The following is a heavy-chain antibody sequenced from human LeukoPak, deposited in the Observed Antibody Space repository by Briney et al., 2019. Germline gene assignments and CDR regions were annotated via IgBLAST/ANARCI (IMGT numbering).Heavy chain of an antibody. CDR2: ISRSGTSI. Sequence: LAGGSLRLSCAASEFTFSSYSMCWVRQAPGKGLEWVSYISRSGTSIYYADTVKGRFTISRDNAKKSLYLQMNSLRAEDTAVYYCARDVTYHGGDWFDPWGQGTLVTVSS. D-gene: IGHD4-23*01. CDR1: EFTFSSYS. CDR3: ARDVTYHGGDWFDP. J-gene: IGHJ5*02. V-gene: IGHV3-48*04.